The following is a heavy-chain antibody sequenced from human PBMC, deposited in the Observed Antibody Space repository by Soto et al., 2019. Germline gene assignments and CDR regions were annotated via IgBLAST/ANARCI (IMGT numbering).Heavy chain of an antibody. D-gene: IGHD3-10*01. Sequence: GGSLRLSCAASGFTFSSYSMNWVRQAPGKGLEWVSSISSSSSYIYYADSVKGRFTISRDNAKNSLYLQMNSLRAEDTAVYYCARGAMVRGVITSDAFDIWGQGTMVTVSS. CDR2: ISSSSSYI. CDR1: GFTFSSYS. J-gene: IGHJ3*02. CDR3: ARGAMVRGVITSDAFDI. V-gene: IGHV3-21*01.